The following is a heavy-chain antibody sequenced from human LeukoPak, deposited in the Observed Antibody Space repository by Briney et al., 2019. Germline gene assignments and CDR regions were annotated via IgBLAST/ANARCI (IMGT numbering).Heavy chain of an antibody. V-gene: IGHV4-4*07. CDR1: GGSISSYY. Sequence: SETLSLTCTVSGGSISSYYRSWIRRPAGKGLEWIGRIYTSESTNYNPSLKSRVTMSVDTSKNQFSLKLSSVTAADTAVYYCARDALYCSSTSCYRYCYFDLWGRGTLVTVSS. CDR2: IYTSEST. J-gene: IGHJ2*01. CDR3: ARDALYCSSTSCYRYCYFDL. D-gene: IGHD2-2*01.